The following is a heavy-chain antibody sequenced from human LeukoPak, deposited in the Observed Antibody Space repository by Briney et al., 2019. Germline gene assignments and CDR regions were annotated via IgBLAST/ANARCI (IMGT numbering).Heavy chain of an antibody. CDR1: GYNLAHYD. Sequence: ASVKVSCKASGYNLAHYDFSWVRQAPGQGLEWMGWASTSNDNTHYTQKLRGRVTMTTDTSTSTAYMELRSLRSDDTAVYYCARDVPIQYSGSYLDYWGQGTLVTVSS. CDR3: ARDVPIQYSGSYLDY. J-gene: IGHJ4*02. D-gene: IGHD1-26*01. V-gene: IGHV1-18*01. CDR2: ASTSNDNT.